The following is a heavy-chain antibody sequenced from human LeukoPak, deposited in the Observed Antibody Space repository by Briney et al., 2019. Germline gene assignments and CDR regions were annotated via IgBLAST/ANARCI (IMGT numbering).Heavy chain of an antibody. J-gene: IGHJ6*02. CDR3: AKDTLMAGLHGMDV. V-gene: IGHV3-48*04. D-gene: IGHD2-8*01. CDR1: GFTFSSFS. Sequence: GGSLRLSCAASGFTFSSFSMNWVRQAPGKGLEWISYITSSSSSTYYADSVKGRFTISRDNAKNSLYLQMNSLRAEDTAVYYCAKDTLMAGLHGMDVWGQGTTVTVSS. CDR2: ITSSSSST.